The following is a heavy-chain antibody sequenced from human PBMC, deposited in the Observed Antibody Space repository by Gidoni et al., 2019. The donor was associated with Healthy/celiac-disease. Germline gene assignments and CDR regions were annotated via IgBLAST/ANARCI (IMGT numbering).Heavy chain of an antibody. CDR3: AREYSSSPYYGMDV. V-gene: IGHV1-2*04. D-gene: IGHD6-6*01. Sequence: QVQLVQSGAEVKKPGASVKVSCKASGYTFTGYYMHWVRQAPGQGLEWMGWINPNSGGTNYAQKFQVWVTMTRDTSISTAYMELSRLRSDDTAVYYCAREYSSSPYYGMDVWGQGTTVTVSS. J-gene: IGHJ6*02. CDR1: GYTFTGYY. CDR2: INPNSGGT.